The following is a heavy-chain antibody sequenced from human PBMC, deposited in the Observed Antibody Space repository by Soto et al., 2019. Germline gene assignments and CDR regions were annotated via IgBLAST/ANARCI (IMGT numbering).Heavy chain of an antibody. D-gene: IGHD6-6*01. CDR3: ARTSRFDC. CDR2: INHSGST. Sequence: SETLSLTCAVYCGSFSGYYWSWIRQPPGKGLEWIGEINHSGSTNYNPSPKSRVTMSVDTSKNQFSLKLSSVTAADTAVYYCARTSRFDCWGQGTLVTVSS. CDR1: CGSFSGYY. V-gene: IGHV4-34*01. J-gene: IGHJ4*02.